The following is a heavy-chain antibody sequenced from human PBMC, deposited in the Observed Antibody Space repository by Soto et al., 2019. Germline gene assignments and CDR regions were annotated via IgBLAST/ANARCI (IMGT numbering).Heavy chain of an antibody. D-gene: IGHD4-17*01. V-gene: IGHV3-23*01. CDR3: ARAEDDYGDQDHFDF. CDR2: VGGSGDRT. Sequence: EVQLLESGGDLVQPGGSLRLSCAASGFAFSNYAMSWVRQAPGKELEWVTGVGGSGDRTYYADFVTGRFTVSRDNSKLTMCLQMNGLTVEDTGIYYCARAEDDYGDQDHFDFWGQGTLVTVSS. J-gene: IGHJ4*02. CDR1: GFAFSNYA.